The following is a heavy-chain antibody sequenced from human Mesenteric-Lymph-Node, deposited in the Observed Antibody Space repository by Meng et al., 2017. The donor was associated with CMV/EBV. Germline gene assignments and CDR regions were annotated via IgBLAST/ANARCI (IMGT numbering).Heavy chain of an antibody. CDR2: ISYSGST. D-gene: IGHD3-10*01. CDR1: SLSVGDSY. J-gene: IGHJ5*02. V-gene: IGHV4-30-4*08. CDR3: ARDTMVRGVMGSWFDP. Sequence: SLSVGDSYWSWIRQPPGKGLEWIGYISYSGSTYYNPSLKSRVTISVDTSNNQFSLKLSSVTAADTAVYYCARDTMVRGVMGSWFDPWGQGTLVTVSS.